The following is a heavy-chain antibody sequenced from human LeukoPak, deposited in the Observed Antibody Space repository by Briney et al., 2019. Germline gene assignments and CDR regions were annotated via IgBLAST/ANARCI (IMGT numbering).Heavy chain of an antibody. Sequence: GGSLRLSCAASGFTFSSCWMSWVRQAPGKGLEWVANIKQDGSEKYYVDSVKGRFTISRDNAKNSLYLQMNSLRAEDTAVYYCARDPYYDFWSGYHHFDYWGQGTLVTVSS. CDR3: ARDPYYDFWSGYHHFDY. CDR1: GFTFSSCW. D-gene: IGHD3-3*01. V-gene: IGHV3-7*01. J-gene: IGHJ4*02. CDR2: IKQDGSEK.